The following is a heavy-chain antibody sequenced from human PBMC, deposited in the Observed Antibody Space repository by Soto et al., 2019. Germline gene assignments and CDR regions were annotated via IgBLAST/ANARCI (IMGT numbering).Heavy chain of an antibody. D-gene: IGHD6-6*01. CDR3: ARDREGETRPSHYYYRMDV. V-gene: IGHV4-59*01. Sequence: XETLSLNGTVSGGPISDFHWSWVRQSPGKGLEWIGHVYYRGSTNYNPSLKSRVTISVDTSKNHFSLKLTSVTAADTAVYYCARDREGETRPSHYYYRMDVWGQGTRVTVYS. CDR1: GGPISDFH. CDR2: VYYRGST. J-gene: IGHJ6*01.